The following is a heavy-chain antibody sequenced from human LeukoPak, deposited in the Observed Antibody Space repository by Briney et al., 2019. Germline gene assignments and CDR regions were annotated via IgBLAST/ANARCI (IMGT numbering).Heavy chain of an antibody. CDR2: IYYSGTT. J-gene: IGHJ4*02. Sequence: SEALSLTCTVSGGSISSDYWSWIRQSPGKGLEWIGYIYYSGTTSYNPSLKSRVTISLDTSKNQFSLKLSSVTAADTAVYYCARGANWGSPDYWGQGTLVTVSS. CDR1: GGSISSDY. CDR3: ARGANWGSPDY. V-gene: IGHV4-59*01. D-gene: IGHD7-27*01.